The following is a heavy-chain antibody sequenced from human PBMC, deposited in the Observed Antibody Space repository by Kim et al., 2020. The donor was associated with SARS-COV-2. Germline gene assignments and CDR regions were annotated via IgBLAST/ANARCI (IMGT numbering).Heavy chain of an antibody. D-gene: IGHD3-16*01. CDR1: GGSFSTYS. Sequence: SVKVSCKASGGSFSTYSVSWVRQAPGQGLEWMGGIIPPFSTTDYGHKFQGRVTITADESTSTAYMELSSLRSDDTAVYYCVRGELGIITSHYHYGLDVW. CDR3: VRGELGIITSHYHYGLDV. V-gene: IGHV1-69*13. CDR2: IIPPFSTT. J-gene: IGHJ6*01.